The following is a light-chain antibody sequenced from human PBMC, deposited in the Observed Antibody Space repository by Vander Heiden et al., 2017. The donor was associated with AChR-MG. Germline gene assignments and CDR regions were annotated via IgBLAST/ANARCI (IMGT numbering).Light chain of an antibody. V-gene: IGKV3-15*01. CDR3: QQYSNWPLT. Sequence: EIVMTQSPATLSVSPGERATLSCRASQSVGSNLAWYQQKPGQAPRLLIYRASTRATGIPAGFSGTGSGTEFTLTISSLQSEDFAVYHCQQYSNWPLTFGGGTKVAIK. J-gene: IGKJ4*01. CDR2: RAS. CDR1: QSVGSN.